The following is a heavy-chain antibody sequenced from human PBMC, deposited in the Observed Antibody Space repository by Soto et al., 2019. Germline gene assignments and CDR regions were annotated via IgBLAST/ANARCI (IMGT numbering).Heavy chain of an antibody. J-gene: IGHJ4*02. V-gene: IGHV3-66*01. Sequence: GGSLRLSCAASGFTVSSNYMSWVRQAPGKGLEWVSVIYSGGSTYYADSVKGRFTISRDNSKNTLYLQMNSLRAEDTAVYYCARGYYDFWSGYRGYWGQGTLVTVSS. CDR1: GFTVSSNY. CDR3: ARGYYDFWSGYRGY. CDR2: IYSGGST. D-gene: IGHD3-3*01.